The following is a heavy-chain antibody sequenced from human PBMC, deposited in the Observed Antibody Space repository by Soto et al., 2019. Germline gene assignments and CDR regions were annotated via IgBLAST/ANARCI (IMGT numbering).Heavy chain of an antibody. CDR1: GFTFSDYY. J-gene: IGHJ3*02. CDR2: ISSSGSTI. V-gene: IGHV3-11*01. CDR3: AVGYRAAGGFDI. Sequence: QVQLVEYGGGLVKPGGSLRLSCAASGFTFSDYYMSWIRQAPGKWLEWVSYISSSGSTIYYADSVKGRFTISGDNAKNSLYLQRNSLRAEDTAVYSCAVGYRAAGGFDIWGQGTMVTVSS. D-gene: IGHD6-13*01.